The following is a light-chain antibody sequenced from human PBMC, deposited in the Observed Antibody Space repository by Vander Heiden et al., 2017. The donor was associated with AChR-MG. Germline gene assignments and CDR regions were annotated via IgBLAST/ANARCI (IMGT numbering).Light chain of an antibody. CDR3: QQSYSTPWT. V-gene: IGKV1-39*01. J-gene: IGKJ1*01. CDR1: QSISSY. CDR2: AAS. Sequence: DIHVTPSPSSLSASVADRVTITCRASQSISSYLNWYQQKPGKAPKLLIYAASSLQSGVPARFSGSGSGTDFTLNISRLQAEDVAIYYCQQSYSTPWTFGQGTKVEIK.